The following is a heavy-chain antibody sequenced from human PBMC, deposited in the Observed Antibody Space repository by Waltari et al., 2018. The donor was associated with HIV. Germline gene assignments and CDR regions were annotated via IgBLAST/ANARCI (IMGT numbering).Heavy chain of an antibody. CDR2: ISSSSRTI. Sequence: EVQLVESGGGLVQPGGSLRLSCAASGYTFSSHTITWVRQAPGKGLEWLSYISSSSRTIYYADSVEGRFTVSRDNARNSAYLQMNSLKVEDTAVYYCAREFGTIDNFDYWGQGTLVSVSS. D-gene: IGHD3-16*01. CDR3: AREFGTIDNFDY. CDR1: GYTFSSHT. J-gene: IGHJ4*01. V-gene: IGHV3-48*01.